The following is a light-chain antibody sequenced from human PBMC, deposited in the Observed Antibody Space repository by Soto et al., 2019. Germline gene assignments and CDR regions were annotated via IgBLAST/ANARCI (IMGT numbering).Light chain of an antibody. V-gene: IGLV1-40*01. CDR2: GNS. Sequence: QSVLTQPPSVSGAPGQRVTISCTGSSSNIGAGYDVHWYQQLPGTAPKLLIYGNSNRPSGVPDRFSGSKSGTPASLAITGLEAEDEDDYYCQSYDSSLSGSVVFGGGTKLTVL. CDR3: QSYDSSLSGSVV. CDR1: SSNIGAGYD. J-gene: IGLJ2*01.